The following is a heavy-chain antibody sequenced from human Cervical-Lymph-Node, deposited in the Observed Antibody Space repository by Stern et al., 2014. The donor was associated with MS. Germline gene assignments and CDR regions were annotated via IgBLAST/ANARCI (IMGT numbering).Heavy chain of an antibody. CDR1: GYSFTSYW. D-gene: IGHD5-18*01. V-gene: IGHV5-51*03. Sequence: EMQLVESGAEMKKPGESLKISCMVSGYSFTSYWIGWVRQMPGKGLEWMGIIYPGDSDTRYSPSFQGQVTISADMSISTAYLQWSGLKASDTAMYYCARPVGTSMDDAFHIWGQGTMVTVSS. CDR2: IYPGDSDT. J-gene: IGHJ3*02. CDR3: ARPVGTSMDDAFHI.